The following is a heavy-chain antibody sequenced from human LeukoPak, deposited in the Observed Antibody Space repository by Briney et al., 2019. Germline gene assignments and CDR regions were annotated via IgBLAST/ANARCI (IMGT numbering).Heavy chain of an antibody. CDR2: IYYSGST. CDR3: ADGSGSY. CDR1: GGSISSYY. V-gene: IGHV4-59*01. J-gene: IGHJ4*02. Sequence: KTSETLSPTCTVSGGSISSYYWSWIRQPPGKGLEWIGYIYYSGSTNYNPSLKSRVTISVDTSKNQFSLKLSSVTAADTAVYYCADGSGSYWGQGTLVTVSS. D-gene: IGHD3-10*01.